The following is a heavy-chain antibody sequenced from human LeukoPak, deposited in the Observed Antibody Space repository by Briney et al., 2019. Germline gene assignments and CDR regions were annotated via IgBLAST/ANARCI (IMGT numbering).Heavy chain of an antibody. CDR1: GYAFPSYW. CDR2: IFPGDSDT. J-gene: IGHJ4*02. V-gene: IGHV5-51*01. Sequence: GESLKISCHGSGYAFPSYWIGWVRQMPGKGLEWTGHIFPGDSDTRYSPSFRGQVTISADKSISTAYLQWSSLKASDTAMYYCARLREIYGSGSYPAYWGQGTLVTVSS. D-gene: IGHD3-10*01. CDR3: ARLREIYGSGSYPAY.